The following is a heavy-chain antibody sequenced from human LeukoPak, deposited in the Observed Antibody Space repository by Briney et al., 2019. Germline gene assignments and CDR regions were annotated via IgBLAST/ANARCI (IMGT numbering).Heavy chain of an antibody. Sequence: GGSLRLSCAASGFSFSNFAIRWVRQAPGKGLEWLAVISHDGGTKHYADSVKGRFTISRDNAKNSLSLQMNSLRAEDTAVYYCAREPGRRDAFDIWGHGTLVTVSS. J-gene: IGHJ3*02. CDR2: ISHDGGTK. CDR1: GFSFSNFA. CDR3: AREPGRRDAFDI. V-gene: IGHV3-30*04.